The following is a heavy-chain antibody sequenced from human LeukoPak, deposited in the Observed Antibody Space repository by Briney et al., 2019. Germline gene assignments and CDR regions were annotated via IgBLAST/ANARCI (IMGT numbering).Heavy chain of an antibody. CDR3: SRENYWAMDV. V-gene: IGHV3-74*01. D-gene: IGHD2-8*02. CDR1: GFTFSAYW. CDR2: IKPDGSRT. J-gene: IGHJ6*02. Sequence: PGGSLRLSCAASGFTFSAYWMRWVRQAPGKGLVWVSFIKPDGSRTNYADSVKDRFIISRDHAKNTLYLQMYNLRADDTAVDYWSRENYWAMDVSGQGTTVTVSS.